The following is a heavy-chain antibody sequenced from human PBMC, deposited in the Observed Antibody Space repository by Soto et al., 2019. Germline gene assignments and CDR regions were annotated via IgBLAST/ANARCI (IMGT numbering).Heavy chain of an antibody. Sequence: QVQLVQSGAEVKKPGASVKVSCKASGYTFTGYYMHWERQAPGQGLEWLGWINPNSGGTHYAQKCQGLFTITRDTSISTDDMELSKLRSDHTALYYCARDEALQITRTTGWFDPWRQGTLVTFSS. CDR1: GYTFTGYY. V-gene: IGHV1-2*04. CDR2: INPNSGGT. CDR3: ARDEALQITRTTGWFDP. D-gene: IGHD1-20*01. J-gene: IGHJ5*02.